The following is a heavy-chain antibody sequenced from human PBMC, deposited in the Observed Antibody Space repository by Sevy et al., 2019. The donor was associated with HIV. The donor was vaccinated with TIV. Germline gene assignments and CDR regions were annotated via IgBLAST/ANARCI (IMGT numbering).Heavy chain of an antibody. J-gene: IGHJ3*02. CDR3: AKDRAALATPGI. Sequence: GGSLRLSCAASGFSFSSYWMSWVRQAPGKGLEWVANIKQDGSEKYYVDSVKGRFTISRDNSKNTLYLQMNSLRAEDTAVYYCAKDRAALATPGIWGQGTMVTVSS. CDR2: IKQDGSEK. CDR1: GFSFSSYW. V-gene: IGHV3-7*01. D-gene: IGHD5-12*01.